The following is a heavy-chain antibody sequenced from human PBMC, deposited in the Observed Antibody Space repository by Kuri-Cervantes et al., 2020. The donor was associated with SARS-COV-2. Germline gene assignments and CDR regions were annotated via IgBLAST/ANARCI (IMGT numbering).Heavy chain of an antibody. J-gene: IGHJ6*03. Sequence: PSVKVSCKASGYTFTSYGISWVRQAPGQGLEWMGGIIPILGTANYAQKFQGRVTLTADESTSTAGMELSSLRSEDTAVYYCALGYWGSGYPRLYYHMDVWGKGTTVTVSS. CDR3: ALGYWGSGYPRLYYHMDV. CDR2: IIPILGTA. V-gene: IGHV1-69*13. CDR1: GYTFTSYG. D-gene: IGHD5-12*01.